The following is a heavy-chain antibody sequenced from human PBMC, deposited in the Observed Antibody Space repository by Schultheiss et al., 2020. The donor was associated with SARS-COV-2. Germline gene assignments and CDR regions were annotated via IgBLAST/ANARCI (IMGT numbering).Heavy chain of an antibody. CDR2: ISYDGSNK. CDR1: GFTFSSYA. J-gene: IGHJ4*02. D-gene: IGHD2-2*01. V-gene: IGHV3-30-3*01. CDR3: ARSIPVVVPAATPALVDY. Sequence: GGSLRLSCAASGFTFSSYAMHWVRQAPGKGLEWVAVISYDGSNKYYADSVKGRFTISRDNSKNTLYLQMNSLRAEDTAVYYCARSIPVVVPAATPALVDYWGQGTLVTVSS.